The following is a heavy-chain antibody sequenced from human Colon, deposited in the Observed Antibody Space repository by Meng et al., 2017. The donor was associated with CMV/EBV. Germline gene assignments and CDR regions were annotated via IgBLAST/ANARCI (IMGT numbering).Heavy chain of an antibody. J-gene: IGHJ4*02. CDR1: GFTFSSYS. D-gene: IGHD1-26*01. CDR3: ARGRIGSYSSNDY. CDR2: ISSSSSYI. Sequence: GGPLRLSCAASGFTFSSYSMNWVRQAPGKGLEWVSSISSSSSYIYYADSVKGRFTISRDNAKNSLYLQMNSLRAEDTAVYYCARGRIGSYSSNDYWGQGTLVTVSS. V-gene: IGHV3-21*01.